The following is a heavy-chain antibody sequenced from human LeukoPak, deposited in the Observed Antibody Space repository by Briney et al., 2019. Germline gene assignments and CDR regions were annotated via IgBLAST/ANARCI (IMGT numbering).Heavy chain of an antibody. J-gene: IGHJ5*02. V-gene: IGHV4-59*01. CDR3: ARDIHYDSSGYSLPHWFDP. Sequence: PSETLSLTCTVSGGSISSYYWSWIRQPPGKGLEWIGYIYYSGSTNYNPSLKSRVTISVDTSKNQFSLKLSSVTAADTAVYYCARDIHYDSSGYSLPHWFDPWVRGTLVTVSS. CDR1: GGSISSYY. CDR2: IYYSGST. D-gene: IGHD3-22*01.